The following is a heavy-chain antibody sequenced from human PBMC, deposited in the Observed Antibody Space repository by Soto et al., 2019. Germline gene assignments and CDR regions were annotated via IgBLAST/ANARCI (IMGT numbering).Heavy chain of an antibody. D-gene: IGHD3-22*01. CDR1: GFTFNIYS. V-gene: IGHV3-21*01. CDR3: ARDTKMLAPLIYMDH. CDR2: ISSRSSNI. J-gene: IGHJ4*02. Sequence: GGSLRLSCAASGFTFNIYSMNWVRQAPGKGLEWVSSISSRSSNIDYADSVKGRFTISRDNANNSLYLQMNNLSADDTAVYYCARDTKMLAPLIYMDHWGRGTLVSVSS.